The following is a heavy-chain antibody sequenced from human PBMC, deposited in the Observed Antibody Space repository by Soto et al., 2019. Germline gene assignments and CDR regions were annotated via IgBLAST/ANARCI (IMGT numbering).Heavy chain of an antibody. CDR1: GYTFTSHG. Sequence: ASVKSSCKASGYTFTSHGISWVRQAPGQGLEWMGWISTYNGKTDYSQKFQGRVTMTADTRTTTGYMELRSLRSDDTAIYYCARLLTEGVTYREDAFDIWGQGTKVTVSS. D-gene: IGHD3-9*01. CDR3: ARLLTEGVTYREDAFDI. CDR2: ISTYNGKT. V-gene: IGHV1-18*01. J-gene: IGHJ3*02.